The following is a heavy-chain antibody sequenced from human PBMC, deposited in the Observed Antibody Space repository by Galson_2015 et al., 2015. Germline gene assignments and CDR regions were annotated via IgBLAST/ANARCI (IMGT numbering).Heavy chain of an antibody. V-gene: IGHV3-33*01. Sequence: SLRLSCAASGFTFSSYGMHWVRQAPGKGLEWVAVIWYDGSNKCYADSVKGRFTISRDNSKNTLYLQMNSLRAEDTAVYYCARGGIAVATYYFDYWGQGTLVTVSS. D-gene: IGHD6-19*01. J-gene: IGHJ4*02. CDR1: GFTFSSYG. CDR3: ARGGIAVATYYFDY. CDR2: IWYDGSNK.